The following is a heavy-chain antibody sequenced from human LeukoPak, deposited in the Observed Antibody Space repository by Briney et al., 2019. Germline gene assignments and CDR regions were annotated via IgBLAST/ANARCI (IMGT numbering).Heavy chain of an antibody. CDR1: GGFISSSSYY. J-gene: IGHJ3*02. D-gene: IGHD1-26*01. V-gene: IGHV4-61*05. CDR3: ARGGSIVGATPHDAFDI. Sequence: PSETLSLTCTVSGGFISSSSYYWGWIRQPPGKGLEWIGYIYYSGSTNYNPSLKSRVAISVDTSKNRVSLRLSSVTAADTAVYYCARGGSIVGATPHDAFDIWGQGTVVTVS. CDR2: IYYSGST.